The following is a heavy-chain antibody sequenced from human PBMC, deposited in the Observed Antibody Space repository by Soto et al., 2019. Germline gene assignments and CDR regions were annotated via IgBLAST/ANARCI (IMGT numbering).Heavy chain of an antibody. CDR1: GYTLTGYY. D-gene: IGHD2-2*01. V-gene: IGHV1-2*04. CDR3: ARGATLLYCSSTSCLNDAFDI. CDR2: INPNSGGT. J-gene: IGHJ3*02. Sequence: ASVKVCCKASGYTLTGYYMHWVRQENEQGLEWMGWINPNSGGTNYAQKFQGWVAMTRDTSISTAYMELSRLRSDDTAVYYCARGATLLYCSSTSCLNDAFDIWGQGTMVTVSS.